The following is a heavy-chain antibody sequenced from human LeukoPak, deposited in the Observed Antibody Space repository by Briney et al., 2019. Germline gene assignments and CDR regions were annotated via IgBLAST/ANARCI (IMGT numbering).Heavy chain of an antibody. D-gene: IGHD3-3*01. V-gene: IGHV4-61*02. J-gene: IGHJ6*03. Sequence: PSQTLSLTCTVSGGSISSGSYYWNWIRQPAGKGLEWTGRIYTSGSTNYNPSLKSRVTISVDTSKNQFSLKLSSVTAADTAVYYCARDNYDFWTGKDYYMDVWGKGTTVTVSS. CDR3: ARDNYDFWTGKDYYMDV. CDR2: IYTSGST. CDR1: GGSISSGSYY.